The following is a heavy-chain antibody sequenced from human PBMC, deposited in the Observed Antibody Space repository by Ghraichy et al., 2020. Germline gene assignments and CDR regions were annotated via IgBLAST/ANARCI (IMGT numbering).Heavy chain of an antibody. J-gene: IGHJ4*02. CDR2: INHSGST. CDR1: GGSFSGYY. V-gene: IGHV4-34*01. CDR3: ARSRWYYYDSSGYYWGY. Sequence: ETLSLPCAVYGGSFSGYYWSWIRQPPGKGLEWIGEINHSGSTNYNPSLKSRVTISVDTSKNQFSLKLSSVTAADTAVYYCARSRWYYYDSSGYYWGYWGQGTLVTVSS. D-gene: IGHD3-22*01.